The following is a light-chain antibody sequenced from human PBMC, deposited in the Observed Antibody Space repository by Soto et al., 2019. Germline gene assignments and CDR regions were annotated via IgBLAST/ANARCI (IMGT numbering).Light chain of an antibody. CDR3: QPDYSTPPGT. CDR1: QSVLYSSNNKNY. V-gene: IGKV4-1*01. CDR2: WAS. Sequence: DIVMTQSPDSLAVSLGERATINCKSSQSVLYSSNNKNYLAWYQQKPGQPPKLLIYWASTRESGVPDRFSGSRYEKDFTLTISILEAEDVAVYSWQPDYSTPPGTFGGGTKVEIK. J-gene: IGKJ4*01.